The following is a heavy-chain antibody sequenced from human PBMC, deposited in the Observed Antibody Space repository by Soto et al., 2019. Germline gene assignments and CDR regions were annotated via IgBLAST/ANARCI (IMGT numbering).Heavy chain of an antibody. D-gene: IGHD3-9*01. CDR3: AKGDILTGSKEGWDY. Sequence: EVQLLESGGGLVQPGGSLRLSCAASRFTFRSYAMSWVRQAPGRGLECVSSIDGSGAGAYYADSVKGRFTISRDNSKNTLDLQMNSLRAEDTAVYYCAKGDILTGSKEGWDYWGQGTLVTVSS. J-gene: IGHJ4*02. CDR2: IDGSGAGA. V-gene: IGHV3-23*01. CDR1: RFTFRSYA.